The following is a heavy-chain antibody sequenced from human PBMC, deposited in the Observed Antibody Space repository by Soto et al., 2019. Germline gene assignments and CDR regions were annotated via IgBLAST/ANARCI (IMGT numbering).Heavy chain of an antibody. V-gene: IGHV4-59*11. CDR3: ARAAYYDFWSGYDGGDCCSFDY. CDR2: IYYSGST. D-gene: IGHD3-3*01. J-gene: IGHJ4*02. Sequence: SETLSLTCTVSGGSISSHYWSWIRQPPGQGLEWIGYIYYSGSTNYNPSLKSRVTISVDTSKNQFSLKLSSVTAADTAVYYCARAAYYDFWSGYDGGDCCSFDYWGQGTLVTVSS. CDR1: GGSISSHY.